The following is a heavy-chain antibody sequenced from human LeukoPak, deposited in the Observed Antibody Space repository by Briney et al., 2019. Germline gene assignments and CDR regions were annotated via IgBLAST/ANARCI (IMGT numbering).Heavy chain of an antibody. V-gene: IGHV4-39*01. Sequence: SETLSLTCSASGGSISSYYWGWIRQPPGKGLEWIGSIYYSGSTYYNPSLKSRVTISVDTSKNQFSLKLGSVTAADTAVYYCARLDLRSYFDYWGQGTLVTVSS. CDR1: GGSISSYY. CDR3: ARLDLRSYFDY. CDR2: IYYSGST. J-gene: IGHJ4*02. D-gene: IGHD3-16*01.